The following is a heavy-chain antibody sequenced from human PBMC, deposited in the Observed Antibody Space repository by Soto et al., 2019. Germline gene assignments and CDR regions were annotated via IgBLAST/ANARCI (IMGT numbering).Heavy chain of an antibody. Sequence: QVQLVQSGAEVKKPGSSVKVSCKASGGTFSSYAISWVRQAPGQGLEWMGGIIPIFGTANYAQKFQGRVTITADESTSTAYMELSSLRSEDTAVYYCARGSTGRGAYYYYYSGMDVWGQGTTVTVSS. CDR2: IIPIFGTA. D-gene: IGHD2-2*01. CDR3: ARGSTGRGAYYYYYSGMDV. V-gene: IGHV1-69*01. CDR1: GGTFSSYA. J-gene: IGHJ6*02.